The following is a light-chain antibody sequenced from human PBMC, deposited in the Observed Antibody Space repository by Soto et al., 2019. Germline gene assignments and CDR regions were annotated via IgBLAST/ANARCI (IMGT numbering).Light chain of an antibody. Sequence: QSVLTQPASVSGSPGQSIAISCTGTSGDVGGYDYVSWYQQHPDKAPKLMIYEVTKRPSWVSNRFSGSKSGNMASLTISGLQPEDEADYYCSSHTSGSTRVFGSGTNVTVL. CDR3: SSHTSGSTRV. CDR2: EVT. J-gene: IGLJ1*01. CDR1: SGDVGGYDY. V-gene: IGLV2-14*01.